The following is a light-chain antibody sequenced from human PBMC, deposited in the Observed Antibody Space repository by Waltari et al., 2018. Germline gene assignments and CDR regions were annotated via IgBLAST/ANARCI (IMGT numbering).Light chain of an antibody. CDR2: QDN. CDR1: KLGDKY. V-gene: IGLV3-1*01. J-gene: IGLJ2*01. Sequence: PPSVSVSPGQTASITCSGDKLGDKYACWYQQRPGQSPVLVIYQDNKRPSGIPERFSGSNSGNTATLAISGTQAIDEADYYCQAWVNTTVIFGGGTKLTVL. CDR3: QAWVNTTVI.